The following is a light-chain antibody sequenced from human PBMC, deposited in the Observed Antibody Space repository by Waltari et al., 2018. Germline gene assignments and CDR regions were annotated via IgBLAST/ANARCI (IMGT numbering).Light chain of an antibody. CDR1: SPNVGTNT. Sequence: QSVVTQPPSVSGTPGQRVTVSCSGSSPNVGTNTVNWYRQLPGTAPQLLIYSDDLRPSGVPDRFSASKSGTSASLAISGLHSEDEAEYYCAAWDDTLNAVLFGGGTKLTVL. CDR3: AAWDDTLNAVL. CDR2: SDD. V-gene: IGLV1-44*01. J-gene: IGLJ2*01.